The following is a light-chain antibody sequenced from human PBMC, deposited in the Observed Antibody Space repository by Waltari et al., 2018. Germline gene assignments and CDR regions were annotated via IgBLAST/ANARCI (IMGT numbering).Light chain of an antibody. Sequence: EIVLTQSPDTLSLSPGERATLPCRASQSVSNYLAWYQQKPGQAPRLLIYSASYRATGVPARFSGSGSGTDLTLTISSLEPEDFAVYYCQQRSNWPRTFGQGTKVEIK. CDR3: QQRSNWPRT. V-gene: IGKV3-11*01. CDR1: QSVSNY. J-gene: IGKJ1*01. CDR2: SAS.